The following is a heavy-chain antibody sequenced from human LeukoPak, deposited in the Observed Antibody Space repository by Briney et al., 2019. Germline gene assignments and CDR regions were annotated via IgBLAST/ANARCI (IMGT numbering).Heavy chain of an antibody. CDR2: ISSSGSTI. V-gene: IGHV3-48*04. J-gene: IGHJ6*02. D-gene: IGHD7-27*01. Sequence: GGSLRLSCAASGFTFGSYAMSWVRQAPGKGLEWVSYISSSGSTIYYADSVKGRFTISRDNAKNSLYLQMNSLRAEDTAVYYCARDQRGLGHGMDVWGQGTTVTVSS. CDR1: GFTFGSYA. CDR3: ARDQRGLGHGMDV.